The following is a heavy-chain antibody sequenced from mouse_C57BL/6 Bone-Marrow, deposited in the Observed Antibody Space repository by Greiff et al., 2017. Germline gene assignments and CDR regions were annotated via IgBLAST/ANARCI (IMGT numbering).Heavy chain of an antibody. Sequence: VQLQQSGPVLVKPGASVKMSCKASGYTFTDYYMNWVKQSNGKSLEWIGVINPYNGGTSYNQKFKGKATLTVDKTSSTAYMELNSLTSEDSAVYYCARPSSGYWGQGTTLTVAS. CDR2: INPYNGGT. V-gene: IGHV1-19*01. D-gene: IGHD3-2*02. CDR1: GYTFTDYY. CDR3: ARPSSGY. J-gene: IGHJ2*01.